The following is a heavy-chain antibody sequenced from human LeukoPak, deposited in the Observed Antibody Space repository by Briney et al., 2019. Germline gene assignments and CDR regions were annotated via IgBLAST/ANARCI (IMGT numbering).Heavy chain of an antibody. CDR3: SCGYSHGSDYYYGIDV. V-gene: IGHV1-18*01. CDR2: ISGYNGNT. D-gene: IGHD5-18*01. Sequence: ASVKVSCKASGYTFTSYAISWVRQAPGQGLEWMGWISGYNGNTKYAQKVQGRVTMTTDTSTTYACMELRSLSCLKASDTYLSCGYSHGSDYYYGIDVWGQGTTVTVSS. J-gene: IGHJ6*02. CDR1: GYTFTSYA.